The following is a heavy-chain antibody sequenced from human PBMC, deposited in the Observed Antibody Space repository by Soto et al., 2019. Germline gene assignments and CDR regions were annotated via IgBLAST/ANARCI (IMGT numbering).Heavy chain of an antibody. Sequence: GGSLRLSCAVSGFTFSTYGMHWVRQAPGKGLEWVAVISYDGSIKYYGDSVKCRFTISRDNSKNTLYLQMNNLRAEDTAVYYCAKSGSYYSVFYFDYWGQGTLVTVS. CDR1: GFTFSTYG. V-gene: IGHV3-30*18. J-gene: IGHJ4*02. D-gene: IGHD1-26*01. CDR2: ISYDGSIK. CDR3: AKSGSYYSVFYFDY.